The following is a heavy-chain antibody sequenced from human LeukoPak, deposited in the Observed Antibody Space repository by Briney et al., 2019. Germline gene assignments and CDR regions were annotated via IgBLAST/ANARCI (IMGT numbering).Heavy chain of an antibody. J-gene: IGHJ6*03. CDR2: IIPIFGTA. D-gene: IGHD3-3*01. V-gene: IGHV1-69*06. CDR3: AREKYYDFWSGYSPYYYYYYMDV. Sequence: PVKVSCKASGGTFNSYAISWVRQAPGQGLEWMGGIIPIFGTANYAQKFQGRVTITADKSTSTAYMELSSLRSEDTAVYYCAREKYYDFWSGYSPYYYYYYMDVWGKGTTVTVSS. CDR1: GGTFNSYA.